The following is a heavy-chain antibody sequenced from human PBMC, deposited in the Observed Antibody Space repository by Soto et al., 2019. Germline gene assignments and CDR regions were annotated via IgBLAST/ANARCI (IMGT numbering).Heavy chain of an antibody. CDR1: GFSFSSYV. V-gene: IGHV3-23*01. CDR3: AKASGSSWPYYFEP. CDR2: MSGSGGST. D-gene: IGHD6-13*01. Sequence: GGSLRLSCAASGFSFSSYVMAWVRQAPGKGLEWVSAMSGSGGSTYYPDSVKGRFTISRDNSENTLYLQMTSLRAEDTAVYYCAKASGSSWPYYFEPWGQGTLVTVSS. J-gene: IGHJ4*02.